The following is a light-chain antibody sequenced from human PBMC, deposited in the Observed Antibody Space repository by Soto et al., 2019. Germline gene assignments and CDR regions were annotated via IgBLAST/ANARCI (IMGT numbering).Light chain of an antibody. V-gene: IGKV3-20*01. CDR3: QQYGSSPLT. CDR2: GAS. J-gene: IGKJ4*01. Sequence: EIVLTQSPGTLSLSPGERATLSCRASQSVSSSYLAWYQQKPGQAPRLLIYGASSRATGIPDRFSGSGSGTACTLTLSRLEPEDFAVYYCQQYGSSPLTFGGGTKVELK. CDR1: QSVSSSY.